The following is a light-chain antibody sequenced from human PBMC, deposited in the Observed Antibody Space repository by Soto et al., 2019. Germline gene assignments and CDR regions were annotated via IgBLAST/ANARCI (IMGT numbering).Light chain of an antibody. V-gene: IGLV2-11*01. Sequence: QSVLTQPRSVSGSPGQSVTISCTGTSSDVGYSNYVSWYQQHPGKAPKLMIYDVIKRPSGVPDRFSGSKSGYTASLTISGLQAEDEADYHCCAYAGTHWVFGGGTKVTVL. CDR3: CAYAGTHWV. J-gene: IGLJ3*02. CDR1: SSDVGYSNY. CDR2: DVI.